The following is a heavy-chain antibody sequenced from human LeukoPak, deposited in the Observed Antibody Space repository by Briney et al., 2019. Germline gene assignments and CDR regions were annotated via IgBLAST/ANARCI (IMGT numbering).Heavy chain of an antibody. Sequence: GGSLRLSCAASGFTVSSNYMSWVRQAPGKGLEWVSYISSSGSTIYYADSVKGRFTISRDNAKNSLYLQMNSLRAEDTAVYYCARDRAYYYYGMDVWGQGTTVTVSS. CDR2: ISSSGSTI. J-gene: IGHJ6*02. CDR3: ARDRAYYYYGMDV. CDR1: GFTVSSNY. V-gene: IGHV3-11*01. D-gene: IGHD3-10*01.